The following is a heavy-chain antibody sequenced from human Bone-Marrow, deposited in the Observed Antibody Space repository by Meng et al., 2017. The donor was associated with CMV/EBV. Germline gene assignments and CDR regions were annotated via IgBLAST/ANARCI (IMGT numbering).Heavy chain of an antibody. Sequence: ASVKVSCKASGYTFTGYYMHWVRQAPGQGLEWMGWINPNSGGTNYAQKFQGRVTMTRDTSMSTAYMELSRLRSDDTAVYYCARLVKRLELGVVPAANKYYFDYWGQGTLVTVSS. D-gene: IGHD2-2*01. V-gene: IGHV1-2*02. CDR1: GYTFTGYY. CDR3: ARLVKRLELGVVPAANKYYFDY. CDR2: INPNSGGT. J-gene: IGHJ4*02.